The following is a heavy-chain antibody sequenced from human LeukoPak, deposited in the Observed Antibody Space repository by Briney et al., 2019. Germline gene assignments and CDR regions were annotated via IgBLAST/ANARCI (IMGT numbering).Heavy chain of an antibody. Sequence: GGSLRLSCAASGFTFSSYAMSWVRQAPGKGLEWVSAISGSGGSTYYADSVKGRFTISRDNAKNSLYLQMNSLRAEDTAVYYCARDPPYDFWSGLNWGRGTLVTVSS. J-gene: IGHJ4*02. CDR3: ARDPPYDFWSGLN. D-gene: IGHD3-3*01. CDR2: ISGSGGST. CDR1: GFTFSSYA. V-gene: IGHV3-23*01.